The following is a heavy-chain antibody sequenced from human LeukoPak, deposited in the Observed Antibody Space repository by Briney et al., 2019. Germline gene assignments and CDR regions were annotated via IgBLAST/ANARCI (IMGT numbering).Heavy chain of an antibody. CDR2: ISGSGGST. D-gene: IGHD2-2*01. Sequence: GGSLRLSCAASGFTFSSYAMSWVRQAPGKGLEWVSAISGSGGSTYYADSVKGRFTLSRDNSKNTLYLQMNSLRAEDTAVYYCAKDRIVVVPAAILSNWFDPWGQGTLVTVSS. CDR1: GFTFSSYA. CDR3: AKDRIVVVPAAILSNWFDP. J-gene: IGHJ5*02. V-gene: IGHV3-23*01.